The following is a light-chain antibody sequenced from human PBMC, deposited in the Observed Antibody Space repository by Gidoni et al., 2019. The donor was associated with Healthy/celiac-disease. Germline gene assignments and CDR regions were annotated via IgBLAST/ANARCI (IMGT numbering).Light chain of an antibody. J-gene: IGKJ2*01. CDR1: QSVSRN. V-gene: IGKV3-15*01. CDR2: GAS. CDR3: QQYNNWPYT. Sequence: EIVMTQSPATLSVSPGERATLSCRASQSVSRNLAWYQQKPGQAPRLLIYGASTRVTGIPARFSGSGSGTEFTRTISSLQSEDFAVYYCQQYNNWPYTFGQGTKLEIK.